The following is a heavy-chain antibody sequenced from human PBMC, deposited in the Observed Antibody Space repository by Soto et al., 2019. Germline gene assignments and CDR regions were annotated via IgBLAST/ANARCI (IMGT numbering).Heavy chain of an antibody. V-gene: IGHV4-4*07. CDR3: VIDRGGSSTPHDFDF. CDR2: IYASDYT. D-gene: IGHD2-15*01. CDR1: GCSISSHY. J-gene: IGHJ3*01. Sequence: SETLSLSCTVSGCSISSHYWNWIRQPADQGLVWIWRIYASDYTNYYPSFKSRVSMSVETNKKNFSLMLTSRTAADEAIYYCVIDRGGSSTPHDFDFWGQGTMVTVSS.